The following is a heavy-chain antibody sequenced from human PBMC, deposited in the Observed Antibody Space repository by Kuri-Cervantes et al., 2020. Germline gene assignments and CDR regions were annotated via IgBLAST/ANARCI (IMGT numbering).Heavy chain of an antibody. Sequence: ASVKVSCKASGYTFVNYGINWVRQAPGQGLEWMGRISAYNGDTNYAQKLQGRVTMTTDTSTSTAYMELRSLRSDDTAVYYCARSYDSSGYYFYYYYYMDVWGKGTTVTVSS. CDR1: GYTFVNYG. D-gene: IGHD3-22*01. CDR3: ARSYDSSGYYFYYYYYMDV. V-gene: IGHV1-18*01. J-gene: IGHJ6*03. CDR2: ISAYNGDT.